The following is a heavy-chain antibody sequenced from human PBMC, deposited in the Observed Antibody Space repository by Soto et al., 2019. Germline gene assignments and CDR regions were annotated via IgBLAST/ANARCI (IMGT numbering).Heavy chain of an antibody. J-gene: IGHJ3*02. CDR3: ARDFKYCSSTSCYVLGVFDI. CDR1: GYTFTSYA. V-gene: IGHV1-3*01. CDR2: INAGNGNT. Sequence: ASVKVSCTASGYTFTSYAMHWVRQAPGQRLEWMGWINAGNGNTKYSQKFQGRVTITRDTSASTAYMELSSLRSEDTAVYYCARDFKYCSSTSCYVLGVFDIGGQGTMVTVS. D-gene: IGHD2-2*01.